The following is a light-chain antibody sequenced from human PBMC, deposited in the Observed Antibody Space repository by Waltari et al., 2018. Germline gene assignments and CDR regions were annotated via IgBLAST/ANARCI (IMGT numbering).Light chain of an antibody. CDR3: QQSYSTPRT. J-gene: IGKJ1*01. CDR2: TAS. V-gene: IGKV1-39*01. Sequence: DIQMTQSPSSLSASVGDRVTITCRASQSISGYLNWYQQKPGKAPNLLIYTASTLQSGVPSRFSGSVSGTDFTLTISSLQPEDFATYYCQQSYSTPRTFGQGTKVEIK. CDR1: QSISGY.